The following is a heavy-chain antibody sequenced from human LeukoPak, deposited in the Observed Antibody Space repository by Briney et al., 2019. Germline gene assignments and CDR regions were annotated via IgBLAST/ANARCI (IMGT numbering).Heavy chain of an antibody. CDR2: MNPNSGNT. D-gene: IGHD3-3*02. J-gene: IGHJ5*02. Sequence: ASVKVSCKASGYTFTSYDINWVRQATGQGLEWMGWMNPNSGNTGYAQKFQGRVTITRNTSISTAYMELSSLRSEDTAVYYCARGGHFWSGTGFDPWGQGTLVTVSS. CDR3: ARGGHFWSGTGFDP. CDR1: GYTFTSYD. V-gene: IGHV1-8*03.